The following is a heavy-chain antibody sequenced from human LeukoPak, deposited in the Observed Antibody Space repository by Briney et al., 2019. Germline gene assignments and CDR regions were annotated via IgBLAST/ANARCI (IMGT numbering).Heavy chain of an antibody. J-gene: IGHJ6*03. CDR1: GGTFSSYA. V-gene: IGHV1-69*13. CDR3: AGCGGDCYGAGSYYYYMDV. D-gene: IGHD2-21*01. CDR2: IIPIFGTA. Sequence: ASVKVSCKASGGTFSSYAISWVRQAPGQGLEWMGGIIPIFGTANYAQKFQGRVTITADESTSTAYMELSSLRSEDTAVYYCAGCGGDCYGAGSYYYYMDVWGKGTTVTVSS.